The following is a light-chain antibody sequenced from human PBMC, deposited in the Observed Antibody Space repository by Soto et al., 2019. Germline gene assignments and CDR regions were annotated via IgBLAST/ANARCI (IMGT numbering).Light chain of an antibody. J-gene: IGKJ2*01. CDR3: QQYHDWPRT. CDR1: QSIDTL. CDR2: GAS. V-gene: IGKV3-15*01. Sequence: IVMTQSLATLSVFPGERVTLSSRASQSIDTLLAWYQHKPGQAPRLLIYGASTRASGSPVRFSGSGSGTRFTLTISSLQSEDFAVYCCQQYHDWPRTFGLGTKVDIK.